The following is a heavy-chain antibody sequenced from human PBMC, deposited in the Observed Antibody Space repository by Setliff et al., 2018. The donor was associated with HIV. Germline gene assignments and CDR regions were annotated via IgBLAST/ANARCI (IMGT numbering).Heavy chain of an antibody. Sequence: SHTLSLTCAISGDSVSSDTAAWNWIRQSPSRGLEWLGRTYYRSKWYNDYAPSVKSRIGINPDTSKNQFSLQLNSVTPDDTAVYFCARASKYGVRYYFDYWGLGTLVTVPQ. D-gene: IGHD4-17*01. V-gene: IGHV6-1*01. CDR3: ARASKYGVRYYFDY. J-gene: IGHJ4*02. CDR2: TYYRSKWYN. CDR1: GDSVSSDTAA.